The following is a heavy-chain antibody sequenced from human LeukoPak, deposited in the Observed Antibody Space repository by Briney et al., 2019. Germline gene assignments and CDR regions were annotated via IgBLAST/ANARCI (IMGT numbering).Heavy chain of an antibody. CDR2: ISAYNGNT. CDR3: ARSGNILRDRDWFDP. Sequence: ASVKVSCKASGYTFTSYGISWVRQAPGQGLEWMGWISAYNGNTNYAQKLQGRVTMTTDTSTSTAYMELSRLRSDDTAVYYCARSGNILRDRDWFDPWGQGTLATVSS. D-gene: IGHD3-9*01. J-gene: IGHJ5*02. CDR1: GYTFTSYG. V-gene: IGHV1-18*01.